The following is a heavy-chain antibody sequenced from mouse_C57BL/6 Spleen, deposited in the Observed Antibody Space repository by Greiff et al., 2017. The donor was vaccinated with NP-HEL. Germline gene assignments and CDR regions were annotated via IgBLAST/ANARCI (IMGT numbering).Heavy chain of an antibody. CDR1: GYTFTSYW. CDR2: IDPNSGGT. J-gene: IGHJ4*01. CDR3: AREGNLGRGYAMDY. V-gene: IGHV1-72*01. D-gene: IGHD4-1*01. Sequence: QVQLQQPGAELVKPGASVKLSCKASGYTFTSYWMHWVKQRPGRGLEWIGRIDPNSGGTKYNEKFKSKATLTVDKPSSTAYMQLSSLTSEDSAVYYCAREGNLGRGYAMDYWGQGTSVTVSS.